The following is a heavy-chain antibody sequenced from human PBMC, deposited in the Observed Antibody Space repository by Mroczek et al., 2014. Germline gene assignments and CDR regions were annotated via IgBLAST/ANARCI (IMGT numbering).Heavy chain of an antibody. V-gene: IGHV4-4*07. D-gene: IGHD3-3*01. CDR3: ARDAHDFWSGFEP. CDR2: IYTSGST. J-gene: IGHJ5*02. CDR1: VAPSVVTT. Sequence: WGPGLVKPSETLSSPALSLVAPSVVTTGAGSGSPPEGTGVDWRIYTSGSTNYNPSLKSRVTMSVDTSKNQFSLKLSSVTAADTAVYYCARDAHDFWSGFEPWGQGILVTVSS.